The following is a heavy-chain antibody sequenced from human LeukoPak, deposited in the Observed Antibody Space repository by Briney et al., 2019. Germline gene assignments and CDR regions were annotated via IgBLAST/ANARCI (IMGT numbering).Heavy chain of an antibody. J-gene: IGHJ6*02. CDR2: INPNSGGT. Sequence: GASVKVSCKASGYTFTGYYMHWVRQAPGQGLEWMGWINPNSGGTNYAQKFQGRVTMTRDTSISTAYMELSRLRSDDTAVYYCARGAATEVHYYYYGMDVWGQGTTVTVSS. D-gene: IGHD2-2*01. V-gene: IGHV1-2*02. CDR1: GYTFTGYY. CDR3: ARGAATEVHYYYYGMDV.